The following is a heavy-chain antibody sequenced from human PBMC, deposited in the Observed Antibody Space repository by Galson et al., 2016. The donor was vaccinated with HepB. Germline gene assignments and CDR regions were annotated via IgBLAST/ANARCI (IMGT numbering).Heavy chain of an antibody. D-gene: IGHD5-18*01. Sequence: ETLSLTCNVSGGSIRRYYWSWIRQTPGKRQAWIGKVYYTGSTNHNPALKSRVTMSLDTSKNQFSLKLSSVTAADTAVYYCARVGRRDSYDETLDYWGQGTLVTVSS. J-gene: IGHJ4*02. CDR1: GGSIRRYY. CDR2: VYYTGST. V-gene: IGHV4-59*01. CDR3: ARVGRRDSYDETLDY.